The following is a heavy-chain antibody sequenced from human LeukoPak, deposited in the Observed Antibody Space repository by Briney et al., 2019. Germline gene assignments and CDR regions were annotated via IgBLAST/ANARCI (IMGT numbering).Heavy chain of an antibody. V-gene: IGHV1-2*02. Sequence: GASVKVSCKASGYTFTGYYMHWVRQAPGQGLEWMGWINPNSGGPNYAQKFQGRVTMTRDTSISTAYMELSRLRSDDTAVYYCARVGVEMAPHFDYWGQGTLVTVSS. CDR1: GYTFTGYY. D-gene: IGHD5-24*01. J-gene: IGHJ4*02. CDR3: ARVGVEMAPHFDY. CDR2: INPNSGGP.